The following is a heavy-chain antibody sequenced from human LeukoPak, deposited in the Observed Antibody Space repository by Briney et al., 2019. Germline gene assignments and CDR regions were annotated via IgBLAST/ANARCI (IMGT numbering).Heavy chain of an antibody. CDR2: INPSGGST. V-gene: IGHV1-46*01. CDR3: ARDLLHGFMDV. D-gene: IGHD2-21*02. Sequence: GASVKVSCKAFGYTFTSFYIHWVRQAPGQGLEWMGKINPSGGSTSYAQKFQGRVTMTRDTSTSTVYMELSSLRSEDTAVYYCARDLLHGFMDVWGQGTTVTVSS. J-gene: IGHJ6*02. CDR1: GYTFTSFY.